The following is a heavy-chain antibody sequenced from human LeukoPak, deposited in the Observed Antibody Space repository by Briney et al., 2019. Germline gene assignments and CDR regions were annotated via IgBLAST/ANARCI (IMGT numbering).Heavy chain of an antibody. CDR3: ARRSATEPTPYYYYYMDV. D-gene: IGHD1-14*01. CDR2: ITSSGSTI. V-gene: IGHV3-11*04. CDR1: GFTFSDYY. J-gene: IGHJ6*03. Sequence: AGGSPRLSCAASGFTFSDYYMSWIRQAPGRGLEWISYITSSGSTIYYADSVKGRFTISRDNAKNSLFLQMNSLRAEDTAVYYCARRSATEPTPYYYYYMDVWGKGTTVTVSS.